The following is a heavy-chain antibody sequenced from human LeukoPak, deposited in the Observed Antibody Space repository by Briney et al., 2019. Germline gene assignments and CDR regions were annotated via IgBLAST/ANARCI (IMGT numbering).Heavy chain of an antibody. CDR3: ARVPAYYDSSGMDV. D-gene: IGHD3-22*01. CDR2: ISAYNGNT. Sequence: GASVKVSCKASGYTFTSYGISWVRQAPGQGLEWMGWISAYNGNTNYAQKLQGRVTMTTDTSTSTAYMELRSLRSDDTAVYYCARVPAYYDSSGMDVWGQGTTVTVSS. CDR1: GYTFTSYG. J-gene: IGHJ6*02. V-gene: IGHV1-18*01.